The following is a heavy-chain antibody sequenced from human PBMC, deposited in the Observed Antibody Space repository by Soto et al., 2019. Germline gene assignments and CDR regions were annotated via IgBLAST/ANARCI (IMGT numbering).Heavy chain of an antibody. CDR2: VYSIGGL. J-gene: IGHJ4*02. D-gene: IGHD5-12*01. V-gene: IGHV4-59*01. CDR3: ARDFTGYDF. CDR1: GGSISSYY. Sequence: SETLSLTCTVSGGSISSYYWSWIRQPPGKGLEWIGYVYSIGGLNYNPSLKSRLTISLDASKNQFSLQLSSLTAADTAVYYCARDFTGYDFWGQGALVTVS.